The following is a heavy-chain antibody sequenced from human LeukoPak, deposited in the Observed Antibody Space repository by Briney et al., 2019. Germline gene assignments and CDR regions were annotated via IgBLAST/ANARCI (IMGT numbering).Heavy chain of an antibody. J-gene: IGHJ4*02. CDR1: GFTLDDYA. D-gene: IGHD3-3*01. CDR2: ISGGGGST. CDR3: AREVWSGSIFDY. Sequence: GGSLRLSCAASGFTLDDYAMHWVRQAPGKGLEWVSLISGGGGSTYYAESVKGRFTISRDNNKNSLYLQLNSLRAEDTAVYYCAREVWSGSIFDYWGQGTLVTVSS. V-gene: IGHV3-43*02.